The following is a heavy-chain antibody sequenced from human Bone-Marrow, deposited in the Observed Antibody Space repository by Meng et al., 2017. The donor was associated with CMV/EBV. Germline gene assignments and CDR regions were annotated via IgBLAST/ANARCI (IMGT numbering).Heavy chain of an antibody. CDR2: INPSGGST. CDR3: ATVAGMEESDAFDI. V-gene: IGHV1-46*01. CDR1: GYTFTSFY. J-gene: IGHJ3*02. Sequence: ASVKVSCKASGYTFTSFYMHWVRQAPGQGLEWMGIINPSGGSTSYAQKFQGRVTMTRDTSTSTVYMELSSLRSEDMAVYYCATVAGMEESDAFDIWGQGTMVTVSS. D-gene: IGHD6-19*01.